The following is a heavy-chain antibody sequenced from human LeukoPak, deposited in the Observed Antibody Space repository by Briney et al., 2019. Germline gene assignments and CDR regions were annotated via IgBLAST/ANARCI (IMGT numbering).Heavy chain of an antibody. CDR2: IYPGDSNI. CDR3: ARRAYYESSGSYDC. V-gene: IGHV5-51*01. D-gene: IGHD3-22*01. CDR1: GYSFNSYW. Sequence: GESLKISCKGSGYSFNSYWIGWVRQMPGKGLEWMGIIYPGDSNIRYSPSFQGQVTISADKSISTAYLQSNSLKASDTAMYYCARRAYYESSGSYDCWGQGTLVTVSS. J-gene: IGHJ4*02.